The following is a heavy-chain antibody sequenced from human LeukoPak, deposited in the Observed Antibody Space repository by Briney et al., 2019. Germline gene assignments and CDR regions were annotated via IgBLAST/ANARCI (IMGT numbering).Heavy chain of an antibody. CDR1: GYTFTGYY. Sequence: ASVKVSCKASGYTFTGYYMHWVRQAPGQGLEWMGWINPNSGGTNYAQKFQGRVTMARDTSISTAYMELSRLRSDDTAVYYCAREPAPFSSRLSFDHWGQGTLVTVSS. CDR3: AREPAPFSSRLSFDH. J-gene: IGHJ4*02. D-gene: IGHD3-3*01. CDR2: INPNSGGT. V-gene: IGHV1-2*02.